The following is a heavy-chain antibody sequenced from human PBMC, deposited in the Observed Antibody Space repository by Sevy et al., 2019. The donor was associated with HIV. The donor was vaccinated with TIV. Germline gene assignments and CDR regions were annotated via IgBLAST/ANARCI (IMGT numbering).Heavy chain of an antibody. V-gene: IGHV3-23*01. CDR3: ARPTPRIAPSSAAFFDY. Sequence: GGSLRLSCAASGFTFSSFATSWVRHIPGKGLEWVSTINGRGGSAYYADSVKGRFTLSRDNSNNTGFLQMNRLRDEDTAVYYCARPTPRIAPSSAAFFDYWGQGTLVTVSS. CDR1: GFTFSSFA. CDR2: INGRGGSA. D-gene: IGHD1-26*01. J-gene: IGHJ4*02.